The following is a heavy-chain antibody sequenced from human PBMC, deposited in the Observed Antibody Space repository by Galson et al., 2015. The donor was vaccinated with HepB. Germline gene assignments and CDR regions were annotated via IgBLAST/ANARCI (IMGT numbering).Heavy chain of an antibody. CDR2: IIPIFGTA. D-gene: IGHD3-22*01. J-gene: IGHJ4*02. Sequence: SVKVSCKASGGTFSSYAISWVRQAPGQGLEWMGGIIPIFGTANYAQKFQGRVTITADESTSTAYMELSSLRSEDTAVYYCASTPNYYDSSGYYCFDYWGQGTLVTVSS. CDR3: ASTPNYYDSSGYYCFDY. V-gene: IGHV1-69*13. CDR1: GGTFSSYA.